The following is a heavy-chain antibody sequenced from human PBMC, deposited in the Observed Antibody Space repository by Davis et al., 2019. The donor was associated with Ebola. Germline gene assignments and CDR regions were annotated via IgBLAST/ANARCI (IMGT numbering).Heavy chain of an antibody. V-gene: IGHV4-34*01. CDR2: INHSGST. J-gene: IGHJ3*02. CDR3: ARGSVRFLEWLSQNAFDM. D-gene: IGHD3-3*01. Sequence: MPSETLSLTCTVSGGSISSYYWSWIRQPPGKGLEWIGEINHSGSTNYNPSLKSRVTISVDTSKNQFSLKLSSVTAADTAVYYCARGSVRFLEWLSQNAFDMWGQGTMVTVSS. CDR1: GGSISSYY.